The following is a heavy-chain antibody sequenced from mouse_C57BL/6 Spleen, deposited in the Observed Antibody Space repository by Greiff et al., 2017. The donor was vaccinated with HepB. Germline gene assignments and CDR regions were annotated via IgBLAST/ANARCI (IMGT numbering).Heavy chain of an antibody. CDR2: ISSGGSYT. CDR3: ARRVGLMDY. CDR1: GFTFSSYG. V-gene: IGHV5-6*02. D-gene: IGHD1-1*02. Sequence: EVKLVESGGDLVKPGGSLKLSCAASGFTFSSYGMSWVRQTPDKRLEWVATISSGGSYTYYPDSVKGRFTISRDNAKNTLYLQMSRLKSEDTAMYYCARRVGLMDYWGQGTSVTVSS. J-gene: IGHJ4*01.